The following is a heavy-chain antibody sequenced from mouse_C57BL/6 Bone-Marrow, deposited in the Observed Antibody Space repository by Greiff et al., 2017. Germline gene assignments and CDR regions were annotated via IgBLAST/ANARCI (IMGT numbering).Heavy chain of an antibody. CDR3: AKRGIRGFAY. CDR1: GFSLTSYG. V-gene: IGHV2-5*01. Sequence: LQESGPGLVQPSQSLSITCTVSGFSLTSYGVHWVRQSPGKGLEWLGVIWRGGSTDYNAAFMSRLSITKDNSKTQVFFIMNSLQADDTAVYYCAKRGIRGFAYWGQGTLVTVSA. J-gene: IGHJ3*01. D-gene: IGHD1-1*01. CDR2: IWRGGST.